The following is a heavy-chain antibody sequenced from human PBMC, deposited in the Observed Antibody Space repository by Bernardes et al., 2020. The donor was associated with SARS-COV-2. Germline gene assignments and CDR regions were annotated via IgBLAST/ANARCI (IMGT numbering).Heavy chain of an antibody. V-gene: IGHV3-48*01. CDR1: GFTFTTYS. CDR3: RGVYYFYGMEG. Sequence: GGSLRLSCAASGFTFTTYSMNWVRQAPGKGLEWVAYISSSGNTIYYADSVKGRFTISRDNAKDSLSLQMNSLRAEDTAVYYCRGVYYFYGMEGWGPGTKVTV. CDR2: ISSSGNTI. J-gene: IGHJ6*02.